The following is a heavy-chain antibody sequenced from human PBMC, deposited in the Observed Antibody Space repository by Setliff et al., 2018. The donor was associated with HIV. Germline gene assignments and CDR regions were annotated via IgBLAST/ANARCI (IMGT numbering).Heavy chain of an antibody. CDR3: ARVGYHGSGRYSFDY. D-gene: IGHD3-10*01. Sequence: PSETLSLTCTVSGGSISSHYWSWIRQPPGKGLEWIGHIHTSGSTKYNPSLKSRVTISADTSKNQFSLNLSSVTAAETAVYYCARVGYHGSGRYSFDYWGQGTLVTVSS. V-gene: IGHV4-4*08. CDR2: IHTSGST. CDR1: GGSISSHY. J-gene: IGHJ4*02.